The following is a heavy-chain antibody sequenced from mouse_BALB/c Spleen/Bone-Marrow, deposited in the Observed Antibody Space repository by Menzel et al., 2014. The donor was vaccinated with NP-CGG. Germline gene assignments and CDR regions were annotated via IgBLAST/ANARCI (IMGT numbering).Heavy chain of an antibody. CDR2: INPGSGAT. CDR3: AREHGDY. CDR1: GYAFTNYL. Sequence: QVQLQQSGAELVRPGTSVKVSCKASGYAFTNYLTEWVKQRPGQGLEWIGVINPGSGATDYNEKFKGKATLTADKSSSTAYMHLSSLTSDDSAVYFCAREHGDYWGQGTSVTVSS. V-gene: IGHV1-54*01. J-gene: IGHJ4*01.